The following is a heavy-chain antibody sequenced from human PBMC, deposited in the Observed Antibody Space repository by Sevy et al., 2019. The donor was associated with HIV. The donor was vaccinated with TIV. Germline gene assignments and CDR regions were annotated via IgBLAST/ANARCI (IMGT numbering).Heavy chain of an antibody. CDR3: ARGGATPRGFDP. D-gene: IGHD3-16*01. Sequence: SESLSLTCAVSGGSIRSVNWWHWVRQPPGKGLEWIGEIYHSGSSKYNPSLKSRVTISVDNSKNQFSLKLTSVTAADTAVYYCARGGATPRGFDPWGQGSLVTVSS. CDR2: IYHSGSS. J-gene: IGHJ5*02. CDR1: GGSIRSVNW. V-gene: IGHV4-4*02.